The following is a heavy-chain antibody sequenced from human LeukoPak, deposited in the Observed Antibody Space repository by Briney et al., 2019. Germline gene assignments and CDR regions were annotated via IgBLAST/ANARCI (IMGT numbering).Heavy chain of an antibody. CDR3: ARDLGSSGMDWFDP. Sequence: GASVKVSCKASGYTFTSYGISWVRQDPGQGLEWMGWISAYNGNTNYAQKLQGRVTMTTDTSTSTAYMELRSLRSDDTAVYYCARDLGSSGMDWFDPWGQGTLVTVSS. CDR1: GYTFTSYG. J-gene: IGHJ5*02. V-gene: IGHV1-18*01. D-gene: IGHD3-22*01. CDR2: ISAYNGNT.